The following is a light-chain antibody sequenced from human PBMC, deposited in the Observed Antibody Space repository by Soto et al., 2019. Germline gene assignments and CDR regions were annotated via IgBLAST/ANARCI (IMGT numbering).Light chain of an antibody. CDR3: QHYGRSPPSWT. Sequence: EIVLTQSPGTLSLSAGERATLSCRASQSVSSNYLAWYQQKPGQPPRLLISGASSRATGIPDRFIGSGSGTDFTLTISSLELEDFAVYYCQHYGRSPPSWTFGQGTKVEIK. J-gene: IGKJ1*01. V-gene: IGKV3-20*01. CDR2: GAS. CDR1: QSVSSNY.